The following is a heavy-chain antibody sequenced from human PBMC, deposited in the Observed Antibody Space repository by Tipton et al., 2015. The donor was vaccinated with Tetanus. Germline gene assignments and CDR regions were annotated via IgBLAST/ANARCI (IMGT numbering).Heavy chain of an antibody. D-gene: IGHD2-2*01. CDR1: VGSFSGYY. CDR2: INHSGGT. V-gene: IGHV4-34*01. Sequence: TLSLTCAVYVGSFSGYYWRWIRQPPGKGLEWIGEINHSGGTNYNPSLKSRVTISIDTAKNQFSLKLNSVTAADTAVYYCASAGQRSTSWHYWFDPGGQGTLVTVSS. J-gene: IGHJ5*02. CDR3: ASAGQRSTSWHYWFDP.